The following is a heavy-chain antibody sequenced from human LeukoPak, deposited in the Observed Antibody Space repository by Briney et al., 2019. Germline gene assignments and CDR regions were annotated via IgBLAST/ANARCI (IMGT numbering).Heavy chain of an antibody. D-gene: IGHD4-17*01. V-gene: IGHV3-21*01. Sequence: GGSLRLSCAASGFTFSSYSMNWVRQAPGKGLEWVSSISSSSYIYYADSVKGRFTTSRDNSKNTLYLQMNSLRAEDTAVYYCAKDGGGDYESYFDYWGQGTLVTVSS. CDR3: AKDGGGDYESYFDY. J-gene: IGHJ4*02. CDR2: ISSSSYI. CDR1: GFTFSSYS.